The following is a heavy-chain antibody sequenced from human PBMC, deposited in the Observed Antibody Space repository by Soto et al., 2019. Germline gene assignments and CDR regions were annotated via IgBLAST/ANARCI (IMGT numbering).Heavy chain of an antibody. J-gene: IGHJ6*03. CDR3: ARSGDDVYYYYYYMDV. V-gene: IGHV3-7*03. CDR1: GFTFSSYW. D-gene: IGHD1-26*01. CDR2: IKQDGSEK. Sequence: GGSLRLSCAASGFTFSSYWMSWVRQAPGKGLEWVANIKQDGSEKYYVDSVKGRFTISRDNAKNSLYLQMNSPRAEDTAVYYCARSGDDVYYYYYYMDVWGKGTTVTVSS.